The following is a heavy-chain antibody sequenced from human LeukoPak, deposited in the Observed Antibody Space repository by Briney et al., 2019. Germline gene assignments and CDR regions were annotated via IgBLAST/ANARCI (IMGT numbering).Heavy chain of an antibody. Sequence: SETLSLTCTVSGGSISSYYWSWIRQPPGKGLEWIGYIYYSGSTNYNPSLKSRVTISVDTPKNQFSLKLSSVTAADTAVYYCARDGFWGHAFDIWGQGTMVTVSS. CDR3: ARDGFWGHAFDI. V-gene: IGHV4-59*01. J-gene: IGHJ3*02. D-gene: IGHD7-27*01. CDR1: GGSISSYY. CDR2: IYYSGST.